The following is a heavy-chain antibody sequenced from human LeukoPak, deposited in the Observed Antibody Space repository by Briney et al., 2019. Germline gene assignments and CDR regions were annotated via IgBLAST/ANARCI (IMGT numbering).Heavy chain of an antibody. V-gene: IGHV3-48*01. J-gene: IGHJ4*02. Sequence: GGSLRLSCAASGFTFSSYSMNWVRQAPGKGLEWVSSISRSGSTIYYADSVKGRFTISRDNAKNSLYLQMDSLRAEDTAVYYCARDSDYSNYEYYWGQGTLVTVSS. D-gene: IGHD4-11*01. CDR1: GFTFSSYS. CDR3: ARDSDYSNYEYY. CDR2: ISRSGSTI.